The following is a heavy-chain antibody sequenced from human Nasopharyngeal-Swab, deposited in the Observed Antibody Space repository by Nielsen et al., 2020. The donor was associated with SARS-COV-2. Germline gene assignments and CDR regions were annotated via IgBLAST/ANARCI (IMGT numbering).Heavy chain of an antibody. J-gene: IGHJ6*02. Sequence: RQAPGKGLEWIGSIYYSGSTYYNPSLKSRVTISVDTSKNQFSLKLSSVTAADTAVYYCASFMRPCGGDCCSHYYYYGMDVWGQGTTVTVSS. V-gene: IGHV4-39*01. CDR3: ASFMRPCGGDCCSHYYYYGMDV. D-gene: IGHD2-21*01. CDR2: IYYSGST.